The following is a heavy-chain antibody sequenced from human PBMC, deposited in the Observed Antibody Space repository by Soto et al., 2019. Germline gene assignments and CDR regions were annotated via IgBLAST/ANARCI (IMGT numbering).Heavy chain of an antibody. CDR3: ALESYYDILTGYVTYYGMDV. Sequence: VKVSCKASGGTFSSYAISWVRQAPGQGLEWMGGIIPIFGTANYAQKFQGRVTITADKSTSTAYMELSSLRSEDTAVYYSALESYYDILTGYVTYYGMDVWGQGTTVTVSS. J-gene: IGHJ6*02. CDR1: GGTFSSYA. CDR2: IIPIFGTA. V-gene: IGHV1-69*06. D-gene: IGHD3-9*01.